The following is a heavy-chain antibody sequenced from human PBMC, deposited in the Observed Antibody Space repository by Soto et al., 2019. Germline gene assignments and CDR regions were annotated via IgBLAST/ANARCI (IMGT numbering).Heavy chain of an antibody. CDR1: GFTFSSYS. CDR2: ISSSSSYI. D-gene: IGHD3-16*02. V-gene: IGHV3-21*01. J-gene: IGHJ3*02. CDR3: ARDPSYDYIWGSYRYTVHPGAFDI. Sequence: GGSLRLSCAASGFTFSSYSMNWVRQAPGKGLEWVSSISSSSSYIYYADSVKGRFTISRDNAKNSLYLQMNSLRAEDTAVYYCARDPSYDYIWGSYRYTVHPGAFDIWGQGTMVTAS.